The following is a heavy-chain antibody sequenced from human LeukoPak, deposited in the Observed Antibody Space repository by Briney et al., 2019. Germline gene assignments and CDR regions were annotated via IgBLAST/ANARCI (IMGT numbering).Heavy chain of an antibody. CDR2: IYSGGPT. V-gene: IGHV3-53*01. CDR3: ARGWVVATGGFDM. D-gene: IGHD2-8*02. Sequence: GGSLRLSCAASGFTFSSYAMSWVRQAPGKGLEWVSVIYSGGPTYYADSVKGRFTISRDNSKNTVYLQMNSLRGEDTAVYFCARGWVVATGGFDMRGQGTMVTVSS. CDR1: GFTFSSYA. J-gene: IGHJ3*02.